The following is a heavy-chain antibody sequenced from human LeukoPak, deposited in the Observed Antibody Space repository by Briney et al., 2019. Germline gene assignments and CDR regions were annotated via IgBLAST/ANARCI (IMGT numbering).Heavy chain of an antibody. D-gene: IGHD2-2*01. V-gene: IGHV1-18*04. CDR2: ISAYNGNT. J-gene: IGHJ6*04. CDR1: GYTSTSYG. CDR3: ARKFLGYCSSTSCLYGMDV. Sequence: ASVKVSCKASGYTSTSYGISWVRQAPGQGLEWMGWISAYNGNTNYAQKLQGRVTMTTDTSTSTAYMELRSLRSDDTAVYYCARKFLGYCSSTSCLYGMDVWGKGTTVTVSS.